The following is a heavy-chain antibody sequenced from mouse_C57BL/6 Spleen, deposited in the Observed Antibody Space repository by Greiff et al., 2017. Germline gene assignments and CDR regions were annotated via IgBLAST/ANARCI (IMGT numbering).Heavy chain of an antibody. CDR2: ILPGSGST. Sequence: VQLQQSGAELMKPGASVKLSCKATGYTFTGYWIEWVKQRPGHGLEWIGEILPGSGSTNYNEKFKGKATLTADTSSNTAYMQLSSLTTEDSAIYYCARRVTTVGDMDYWGQGTSVTVSS. CDR1: GYTFTGYW. J-gene: IGHJ4*01. V-gene: IGHV1-9*01. CDR3: ARRVTTVGDMDY. D-gene: IGHD1-1*01.